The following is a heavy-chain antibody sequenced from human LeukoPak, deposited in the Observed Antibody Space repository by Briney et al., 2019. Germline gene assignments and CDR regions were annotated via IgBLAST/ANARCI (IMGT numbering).Heavy chain of an antibody. V-gene: IGHV1-18*01. CDR3: ARDGTYYDFWSGYLHNWFDP. CDR2: ISAYNGNT. J-gene: IGHJ5*02. Sequence: ASVKVSCKASGYTFTSYGTSWVRQAPGQGLEWMGWISAYNGNTNYAQKLQGRVTMTTDTSTSTAYMELRSLRSDDTAVYYCARDGTYYDFWSGYLHNWFDPWGQGTLVTVSS. D-gene: IGHD3-3*01. CDR1: GYTFTSYG.